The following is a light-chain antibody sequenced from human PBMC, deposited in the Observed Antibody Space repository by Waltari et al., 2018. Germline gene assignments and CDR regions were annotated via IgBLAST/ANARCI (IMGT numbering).Light chain of an antibody. CDR3: QQYETSPPLI. V-gene: IGKV3-20*01. CDR2: GAP. J-gene: IGKJ4*01. CDR1: QRVSSIF. Sequence: EFELTQSPVTLSLSPGERAPLSCRASQRVSSIFLAWYQQKSGLAPSLIIYGAPTRATRIPDRFSGSGASTDVPLTISSLDSEDDAVYYCQQYETSPPLIFGGGTKVEIK.